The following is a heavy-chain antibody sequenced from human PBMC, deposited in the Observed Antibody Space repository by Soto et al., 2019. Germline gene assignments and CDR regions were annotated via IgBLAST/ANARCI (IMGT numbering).Heavy chain of an antibody. J-gene: IGHJ4*02. CDR1: GYTFTSYA. Sequence: ASVKVSCKASGYTFTSYAMHWVRQAPGQRLEWMGWINAGNGNTKYSQKFQGRVTITRDTSASTAYMELSSLRSEDTAVYYCARGYRVVSYFDFWAQGTLVTVSS. CDR3: ARGYRVVSYFDF. D-gene: IGHD2-15*01. V-gene: IGHV1-3*01. CDR2: INAGNGNT.